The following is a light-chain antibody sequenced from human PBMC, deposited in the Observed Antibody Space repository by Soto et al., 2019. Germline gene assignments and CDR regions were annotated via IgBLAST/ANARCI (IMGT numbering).Light chain of an antibody. CDR3: ATWEDSLNGPV. V-gene: IGLV1-44*01. Sequence: QSVLTQPPSASATPGQRVAISCSGSSSNIGSHTVNWYHQLPGTAPKLLIYSNDQRPSGVPGRFSGSKYGTSASLAISGLQSEDEGEYYCATWEDSLNGPVFGGGTKLTVL. J-gene: IGLJ3*02. CDR1: SSNIGSHT. CDR2: SND.